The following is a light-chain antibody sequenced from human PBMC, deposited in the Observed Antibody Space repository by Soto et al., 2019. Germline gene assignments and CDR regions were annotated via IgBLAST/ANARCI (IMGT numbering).Light chain of an antibody. Sequence: EIVMTQSPATLSLSPGERATLSCRASQSINSNLAWYQQKPGQAPRLFIFRASSRATGLPARFSASGSGTDFNLTISSLQSEDFAVYYCQQYNNWTRATFGGGTKVDIK. CDR1: QSINSN. CDR3: QQYNNWTRAT. CDR2: RAS. V-gene: IGKV3-15*01. J-gene: IGKJ4*01.